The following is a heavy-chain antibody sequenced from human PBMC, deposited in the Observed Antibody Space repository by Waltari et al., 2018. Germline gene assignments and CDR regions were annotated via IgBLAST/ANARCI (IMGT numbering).Heavy chain of an antibody. CDR1: GFTFRRYG. Sequence: EVQLVESGGGLVQPGGSRRLSCAASGFTFRRYGMGWVGQAPGKGLGWVANLKQDGSEKYYVDSVKGRFTISRDNAKNSLYLQMNSLRAEDTAVYYCARDRGGGWFDPWGQGTLVTVSS. D-gene: IGHD3-16*01. CDR3: ARDRGGGWFDP. V-gene: IGHV3-7*01. CDR2: LKQDGSEK. J-gene: IGHJ5*02.